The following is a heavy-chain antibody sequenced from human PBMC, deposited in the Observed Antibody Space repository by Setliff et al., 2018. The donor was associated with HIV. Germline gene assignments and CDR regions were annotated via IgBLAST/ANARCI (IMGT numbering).Heavy chain of an antibody. CDR3: ARLGDSFDSSGYYYSAEYFQH. Sequence: GESLKISCKGSGHTFTDYYIGWARQMPGKGLEWMGIIFPDDSDTTYSSSFQGQVTISADKSINTAYLQWGSLKASDTAMYYCARLGDSFDSSGYYYSAEYFQHWGQGTLVTVSS. D-gene: IGHD3-22*01. J-gene: IGHJ1*01. V-gene: IGHV5-51*01. CDR2: IFPDDSDT. CDR1: GHTFTDYY.